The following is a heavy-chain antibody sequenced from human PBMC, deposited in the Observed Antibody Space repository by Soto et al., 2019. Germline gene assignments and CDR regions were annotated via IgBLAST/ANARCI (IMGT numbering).Heavy chain of an antibody. Sequence: GESLKISCKGSGYSFTSYWIGWVRQMPGKGLEWMGIIYPGDSDTRYSPSFQGQVTISADKSISTAYLQWSSLKASDTAMYYCAITSAAGNYYYVMAVCGQGSTVPGSS. D-gene: IGHD6-13*01. CDR1: GYSFTSYW. V-gene: IGHV5-51*01. CDR2: IYPGDSDT. CDR3: AITSAAGNYYYVMAV. J-gene: IGHJ6*02.